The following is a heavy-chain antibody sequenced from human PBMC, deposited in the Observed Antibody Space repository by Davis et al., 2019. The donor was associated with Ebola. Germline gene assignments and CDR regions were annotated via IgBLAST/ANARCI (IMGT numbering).Heavy chain of an antibody. Sequence: PGGSLRLSCRASGFTFGSYHMTWVRQAQGKGLEWVSGIRAGDDTTHYAESVKGRFTISRDNSENMLYLQMNSLTADDTAVYYCARAVFHEVLDYWGQGTPVTVSS. J-gene: IGHJ4*02. D-gene: IGHD3-3*01. CDR2: IRAGDDTT. CDR3: ARAVFHEVLDY. V-gene: IGHV3-23*01. CDR1: GFTFGSYH.